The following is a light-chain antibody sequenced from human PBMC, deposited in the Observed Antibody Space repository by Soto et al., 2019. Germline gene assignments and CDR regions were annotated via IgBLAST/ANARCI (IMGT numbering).Light chain of an antibody. CDR2: GAS. V-gene: IGKV3-20*01. Sequence: EIVLTQSPGTLSLSPGERATLSCRASQSVRSNCLAWYQQKPGQAPRLLIYGASSRATGIPDRFSGSGSGTDFSLTISRLEPEDFAVYYCQQYGSSPQTFGQGTKVDIK. J-gene: IGKJ1*01. CDR1: QSVRSNC. CDR3: QQYGSSPQT.